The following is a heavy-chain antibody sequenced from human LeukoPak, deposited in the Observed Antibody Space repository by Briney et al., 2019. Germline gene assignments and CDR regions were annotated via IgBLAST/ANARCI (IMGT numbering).Heavy chain of an antibody. V-gene: IGHV3-48*01. Sequence: PGGSLRLSCAAAGFTVSSYSMNWVRQAPGKGLEWVSYIISSSSTIYYADSVKGRFTISRDNGKNSLYLQMNSLRAEDTAVYYCARGLNSPTVSFYYYYMDVWGKGTTVTVSS. CDR1: GFTVSSYS. CDR3: ARGLNSPTVSFYYYYMDV. J-gene: IGHJ6*03. CDR2: IISSSSTI. D-gene: IGHD4-17*01.